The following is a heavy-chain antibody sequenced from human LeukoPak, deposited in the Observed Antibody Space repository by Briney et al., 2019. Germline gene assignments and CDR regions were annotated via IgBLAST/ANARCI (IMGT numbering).Heavy chain of an antibody. CDR2: ISSSGSTI. Sequence: GGSLRLSCAASRFTFSSYEMNWVRQAPGKALEWVSYISSSGSTIYYADSVKDRFTISRDNAKNSLYLQMNSLGAEDTAVYYCANPGIRDYWGQGTLVTVSS. V-gene: IGHV3-48*03. J-gene: IGHJ4*02. CDR1: RFTFSSYE. CDR3: ANPGIRDY. D-gene: IGHD6-13*01.